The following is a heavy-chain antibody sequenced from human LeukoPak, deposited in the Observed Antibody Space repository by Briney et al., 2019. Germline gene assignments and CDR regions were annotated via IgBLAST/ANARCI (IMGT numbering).Heavy chain of an antibody. CDR1: GGSISSSSYY. CDR2: IYYSGST. D-gene: IGHD6-6*01. J-gene: IGHJ4*02. Sequence: SETLSLTCTVSGGSISSSSYYWGWIRQPPGKWLEWIGNIYYSGSTYYNPSLKSRVTISVDTSKNQFSLKLSSVTAADTAVYYCARREYSSSSPYFDYWGQGTLVTVSS. CDR3: ARREYSSSSPYFDY. V-gene: IGHV4-39*01.